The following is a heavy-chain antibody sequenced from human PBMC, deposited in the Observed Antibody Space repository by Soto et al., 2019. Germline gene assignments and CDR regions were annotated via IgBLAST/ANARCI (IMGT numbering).Heavy chain of an antibody. CDR3: VRQGIGTQHGLVDV. CDR2: VYSTGGT. CDR1: VGPDSSHN. J-gene: IGHJ6*02. Sequence: QVQLQQSGPRLVKPSETLSLTCTVSVGPDSSHNWAWIRQPPGRGLEWIGYVYSTGGTGYNPSPKSRVTLSADSSTNHISLSLTSVTAADTAIYYCVRQGIGTQHGLVDVWGQGTSVTVSS. D-gene: IGHD1-1*01. V-gene: IGHV4-59*08.